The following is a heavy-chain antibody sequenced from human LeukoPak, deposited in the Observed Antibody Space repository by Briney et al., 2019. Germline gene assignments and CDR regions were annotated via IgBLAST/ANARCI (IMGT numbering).Heavy chain of an antibody. J-gene: IGHJ6*03. CDR1: GYTFTGYY. D-gene: IGHD3-9*01. Sequence: ASVKVSCKASGYTFTGYYMHWVRQAPGQGLEWMGWINPNSGGTNYAQKFQGRVTMTRDTSISTAYMDLSRLRSDDTAVYYCARDPGLRYFDWLLNQYYYYMDVWGKGTTVTVSS. CDR2: INPNSGGT. CDR3: ARDPGLRYFDWLLNQYYYYMDV. V-gene: IGHV1-2*02.